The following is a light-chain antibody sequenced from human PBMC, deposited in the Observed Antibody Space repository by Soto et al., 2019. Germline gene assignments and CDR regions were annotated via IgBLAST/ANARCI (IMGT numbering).Light chain of an antibody. V-gene: IGLV1-47*01. CDR2: RNN. CDR3: AAWDDSLSVVV. CDR1: SSNIGSNY. J-gene: IGLJ2*01. Sequence: SVVSQPRSASGTPGQRVTISCSGSSSNIGSNYVYWYQQLPGTAPKLLIYRNNQRPSGVPDRFSGSKSGTSASLAISGLRSEDEADYYCAAWDDSLSVVVFGGGTKVTVL.